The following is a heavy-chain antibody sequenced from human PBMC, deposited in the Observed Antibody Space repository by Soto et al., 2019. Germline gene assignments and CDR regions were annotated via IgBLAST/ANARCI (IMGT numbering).Heavy chain of an antibody. Sequence: EVQLVESGGGLVQPGGSLRLSCAASEFTFSSYWMHWVRQAPGKGLVWVSRMNGDGRTTSYADSVKGRFTISRDNAKNTLYLQMNSLKADDTAVYYCAREMTGTGNWYFDLWGRGTLVTVSS. V-gene: IGHV3-74*01. CDR2: MNGDGRTT. J-gene: IGHJ2*01. CDR1: EFTFSSYW. CDR3: AREMTGTGNWYFDL. D-gene: IGHD2-8*02.